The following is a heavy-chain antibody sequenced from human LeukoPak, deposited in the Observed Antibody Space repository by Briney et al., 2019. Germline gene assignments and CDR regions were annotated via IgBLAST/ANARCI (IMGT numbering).Heavy chain of an antibody. V-gene: IGHV1-18*04. CDR2: ISGYNAKT. D-gene: IGHD3-22*01. CDR3: ARVRDYYASSDYSDY. J-gene: IGHJ4*02. Sequence: ASMKVSCKASGYTFTSYYVSWVRQAPGQGLEWIGGISGYNAKTKYVQKFQGRITMTIDTSTTTAYMELRSLTSDDTAVYYCARVRDYYASSDYSDYWGQGTLVTVSS. CDR1: GYTFTSYY.